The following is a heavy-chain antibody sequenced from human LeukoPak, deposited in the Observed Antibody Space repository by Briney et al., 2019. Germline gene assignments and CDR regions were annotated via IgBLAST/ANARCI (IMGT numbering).Heavy chain of an antibody. V-gene: IGHV4-59*01. J-gene: IGHJ5*02. CDR3: ARDYGSGSYSDP. Sequence: SETLSLTCTVSGGSISSYYWSWIRQPPGKGLEWIGYIYYSGSTNYNPSLKSRVTISVDTSKNQFSLKLSSVTAADTAVYYCARDYGSGSYSDPWGQGTLVTVFS. CDR1: GGSISSYY. CDR2: IYYSGST. D-gene: IGHD3-10*01.